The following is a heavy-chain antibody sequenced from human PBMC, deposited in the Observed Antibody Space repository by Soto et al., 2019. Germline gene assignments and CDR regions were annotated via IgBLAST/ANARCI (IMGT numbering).Heavy chain of an antibody. Sequence: SVKVSCKASGCTFSSYAISWVRQAPGQGLGWMGGIIPIFGTANYAQKFQGRVTITADQSTSTAYMELSSLRSEDTAVYYCARVPMRFAELLLPPPFDYWGQGTLVTVS. J-gene: IGHJ4*02. D-gene: IGHD3-10*01. CDR3: ARVPMRFAELLLPPPFDY. V-gene: IGHV1-69*13. CDR1: GCTFSSYA. CDR2: IIPIFGTA.